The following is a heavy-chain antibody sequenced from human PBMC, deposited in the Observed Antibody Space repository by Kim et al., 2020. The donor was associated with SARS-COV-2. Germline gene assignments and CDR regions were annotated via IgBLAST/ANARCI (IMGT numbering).Heavy chain of an antibody. CDR2: IYYSGST. J-gene: IGHJ4*02. Sequence: SETLSLTCTVSGGSISSYYWSWIRQPPGKGLEWIGYIYYSGSTNYNPSLKSRVTISVDTSKNQFSLKLSSVTAADTAVYYCARGDYGGNPENDYWGQGTLVTVSS. V-gene: IGHV4-59*01. CDR3: ARGDYGGNPENDY. D-gene: IGHD4-17*01. CDR1: GGSISSYY.